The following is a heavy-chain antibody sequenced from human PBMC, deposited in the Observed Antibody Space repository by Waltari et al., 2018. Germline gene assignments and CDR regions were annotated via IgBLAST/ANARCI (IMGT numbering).Heavy chain of an antibody. Sequence: EVQLVESGGGLVKPGGSLRLSCAASGFTFSSYSMNWVRQAPGKGLEWVSSISTGSSYIYYADSVKGRFTSSRDNAKSSLYLQMNSLRAEDTAVYYCASSPGLTPYWGQGTLVTVSS. CDR2: ISTGSSYI. CDR1: GFTFSSYS. J-gene: IGHJ4*02. CDR3: ASSPGLTPY. V-gene: IGHV3-21*01.